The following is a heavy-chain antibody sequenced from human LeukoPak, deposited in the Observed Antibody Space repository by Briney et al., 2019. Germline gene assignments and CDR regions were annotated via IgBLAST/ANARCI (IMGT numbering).Heavy chain of an antibody. CDR1: GYTFTSYG. V-gene: IGHV1-2*06. J-gene: IGHJ4*02. D-gene: IGHD6-6*01. CDR3: ARERQDSSSSVDY. CDR2: INPNSGGT. Sequence: ASVKVSCKASGYTFTSYGISWVRQAPGQGLEWMGRINPNSGGTNYAQKFQGRVTMTRDTSISTAYMELSRLRYDDTAVYYCARERQDSSSSVDYWGQGTLVTASS.